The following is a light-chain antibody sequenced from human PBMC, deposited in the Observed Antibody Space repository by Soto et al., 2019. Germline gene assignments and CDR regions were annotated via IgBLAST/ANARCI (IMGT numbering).Light chain of an antibody. CDR2: EVS. V-gene: IGLV2-14*01. CDR3: SSYTTSATLV. Sequence: QSALTQPGSVSGSPGQSITISCSGGTSDIGTYNYVSWYQHHPGKVPKVMIYEVSNRPSGVSNRFSGSKSGNTASLTISGLQAEDEADYYCSSYTTSATLVFGGGTKLTVL. J-gene: IGLJ3*02. CDR1: TSDIGTYNY.